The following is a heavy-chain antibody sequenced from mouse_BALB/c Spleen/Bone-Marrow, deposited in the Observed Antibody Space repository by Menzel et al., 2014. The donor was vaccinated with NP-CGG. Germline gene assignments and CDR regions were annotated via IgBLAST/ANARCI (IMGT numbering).Heavy chain of an antibody. V-gene: IGHV3-8*02. CDR2: ISYRGTT. CDR1: GDSITGGY. Sequence: EVMLVESGPSLVKPSQTLSLTCSVTGDSITGGYWHWIRKLPGNKLECMGYISYRGTTYYNPSLKSRISITRDTSKNRYYLELNSVAAEDTATYYCARTGFFDVWGAGTTVTVSS. CDR3: ARTGFFDV. J-gene: IGHJ1*01.